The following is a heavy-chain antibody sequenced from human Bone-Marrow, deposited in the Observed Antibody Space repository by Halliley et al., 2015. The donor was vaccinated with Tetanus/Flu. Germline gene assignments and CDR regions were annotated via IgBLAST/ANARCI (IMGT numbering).Heavy chain of an antibody. CDR2: FPGASKT. D-gene: IGHD3-22*01. Sequence: FPGASKTPYRRSFQGQVTISADAFISTAYLQLNNLRASDTAIYYCARLPYTYFYDGSGYYFDFWGQGTLVTVSS. CDR3: ARLPYTYFYDGSGYYFDF. V-gene: IGHV5-51*01. J-gene: IGHJ4*02.